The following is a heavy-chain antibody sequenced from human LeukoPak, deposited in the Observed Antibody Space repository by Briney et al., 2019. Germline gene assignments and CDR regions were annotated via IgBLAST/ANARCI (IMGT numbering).Heavy chain of an antibody. J-gene: IGHJ5*02. V-gene: IGHV4-39*01. CDR3: ERNDSCGYSA. D-gene: IGHD3-22*01. CDR2: SYYSGST. CDR1: GGSISSSSYC. Sequence: PSETLFLTCTVSGGSISSSSYCWGWMRRPPGKGLEWIGRSYYSGSTYYNPSLKSRVTISVDTSNNQFSLKLSSVTAADTAVYYCERNDSCGYSAWGQGTLVTVSS.